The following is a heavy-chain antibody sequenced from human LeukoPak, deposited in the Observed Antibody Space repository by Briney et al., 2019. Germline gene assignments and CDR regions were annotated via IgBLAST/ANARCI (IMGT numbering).Heavy chain of an antibody. CDR2: MNPNSGNT. CDR1: GYTFTSYD. CDR3: ARGSRYSGYDLPDY. J-gene: IGHJ4*02. V-gene: IGHV1-8*01. Sequence: GASVKVSCKASGYTFTSYDINWVRQATGQGLEWMGWMNPNSGNTGYAQKFQGRVTMTRNTSISTAYMELSSLRSEDTAVYYCARGSRYSGYDLPDYWGQGTLVTVSS. D-gene: IGHD5-12*01.